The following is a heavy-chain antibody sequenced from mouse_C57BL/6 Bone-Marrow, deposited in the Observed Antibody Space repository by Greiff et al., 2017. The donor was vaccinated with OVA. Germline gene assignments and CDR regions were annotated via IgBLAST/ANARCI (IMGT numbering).Heavy chain of an antibody. D-gene: IGHD1-1*01. CDR3: AREGTFTTVVPFAY. CDR1: GYTFTSYW. J-gene: IGHJ3*01. CDR2: IYPGSGST. Sequence: QVQLQQPGAELVKPGASVKMSCKASGYTFTSYWITWVKQRPGQGLEWIGDIYPGSGSTNYNEKFKSKATLTVDTSSRTAYMQLSSLTSEDSAVYYCAREGTFTTVVPFAYWGQGTLVTVSA. V-gene: IGHV1-55*01.